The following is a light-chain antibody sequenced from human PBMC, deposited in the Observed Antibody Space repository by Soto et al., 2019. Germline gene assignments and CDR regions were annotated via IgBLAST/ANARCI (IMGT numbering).Light chain of an antibody. Sequence: SYELTQPPSVSVSPGQTASITCSGDKLGDKYACWYQQKPGQSPVLVIYQDSKRPSGIPERFSGSNSGNTATLTISGTQARDEADYYRQAWDSSTVVFGTGTKLTVL. V-gene: IGLV3-1*01. J-gene: IGLJ1*01. CDR2: QDS. CDR3: QAWDSSTVV. CDR1: KLGDKY.